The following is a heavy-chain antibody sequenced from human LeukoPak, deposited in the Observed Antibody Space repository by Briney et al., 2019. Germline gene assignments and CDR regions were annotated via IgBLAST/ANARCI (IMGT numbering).Heavy chain of an antibody. D-gene: IGHD6-19*01. CDR1: GFTFSSYA. V-gene: IGHV3-23*01. J-gene: IGHJ4*02. CDR2: ISGGGTST. CDR3: AKRPSSSGWYPDY. Sequence: PGGSLSLSCAASGFTFSSYAMSWVRQAPGKGLEWVSAISGGGTSTYYADSVKGRFTISRDNSKNTLYLQMNSLRDEDTAVYYCAKRPSSSGWYPDYWGQGTLVTVSS.